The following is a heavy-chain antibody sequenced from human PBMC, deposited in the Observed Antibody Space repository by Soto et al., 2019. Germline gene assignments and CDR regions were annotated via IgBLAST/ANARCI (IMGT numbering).Heavy chain of an antibody. Sequence: QVHLVESGGGVVQPGRSLRLSCVASGFSFSDSGMHWVRQAPGKGLEWVAAISYDGSNKYYADSVNDRFTISRDNSKNTLSLQMTSLRAEDKAVYYCAKSVRDCLGSSCSPEAFDVWGQGTLVSVSS. CDR3: AKSVRDCLGSSCSPEAFDV. CDR1: GFSFSDSG. D-gene: IGHD2-2*01. V-gene: IGHV3-30*18. J-gene: IGHJ3*01. CDR2: ISYDGSNK.